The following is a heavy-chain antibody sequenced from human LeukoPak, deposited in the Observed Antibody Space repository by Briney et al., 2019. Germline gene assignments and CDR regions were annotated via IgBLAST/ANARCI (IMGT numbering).Heavy chain of an antibody. CDR3: ARAPPTYCSSTSCQGPNWFDP. Sequence: ASVKVSCKASGYTITGYYIHWVRQAPGQGLEWMGWINPNSGGTNYAQKFQGRVTMTGDTSISTAYMELSRLRSDDTAVYYCARAPPTYCSSTSCQGPNWFDPWGQGTLVTVSS. CDR1: GYTITGYY. V-gene: IGHV1-2*02. D-gene: IGHD2-2*01. J-gene: IGHJ5*02. CDR2: INPNSGGT.